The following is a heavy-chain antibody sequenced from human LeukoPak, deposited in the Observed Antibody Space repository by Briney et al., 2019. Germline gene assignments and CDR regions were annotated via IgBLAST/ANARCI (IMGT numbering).Heavy chain of an antibody. V-gene: IGHV3-48*03. CDR2: ISSSGSTI. Sequence: PGGSLRLSCAASGFTFSSYEMNWVRQAPGKGLEWVSYISSSGSTIYYADSVKGRFTISRDNAKNTLYLQMNSLRAEDTAVYYCAKDSVQLWALDYWGQGTLVTVSS. J-gene: IGHJ4*02. CDR3: AKDSVQLWALDY. D-gene: IGHD5-18*01. CDR1: GFTFSSYE.